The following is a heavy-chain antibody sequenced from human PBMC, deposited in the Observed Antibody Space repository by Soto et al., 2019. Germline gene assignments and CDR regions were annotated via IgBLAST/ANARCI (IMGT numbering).Heavy chain of an antibody. CDR1: GFTVSSNY. V-gene: IGHV3-66*01. CDR3: ARDFLSIAARGDI. J-gene: IGHJ3*02. D-gene: IGHD6-6*01. CDR2: VYSGGST. Sequence: PGGSLRLSCAASGFTVSSNYMSWVRQAPGKGLEWVSLVYSGGSTYYADSVKGRFTISRDNSKNTLYLQMNSLRAEDTAVYYCARDFLSIAARGDIWGQGTMVTVSS.